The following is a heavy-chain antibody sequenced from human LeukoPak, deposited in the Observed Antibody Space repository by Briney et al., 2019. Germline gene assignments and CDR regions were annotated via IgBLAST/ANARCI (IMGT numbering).Heavy chain of an antibody. CDR3: ARGGTGTTPAYYYMDV. CDR1: GGSISSGDYY. V-gene: IGHV4-30-4*08. CDR2: IYYSGST. D-gene: IGHD1-1*01. Sequence: SQTLSLTCTVSGGSISSGDYYWRWIRQPPGKGLEWIGYIYYSGSTYYNPSLKSRVTISVDTSKNQFSLKLSSVTAADTAVYYCARGGTGTTPAYYYMDVWGKGTTVTVSS. J-gene: IGHJ6*03.